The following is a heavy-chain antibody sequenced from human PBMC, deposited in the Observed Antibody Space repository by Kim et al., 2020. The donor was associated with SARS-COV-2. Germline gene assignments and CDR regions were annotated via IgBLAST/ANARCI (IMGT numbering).Heavy chain of an antibody. CDR3: ARQGPRGELDQ. V-gene: IGHV3-48*02. J-gene: IGHJ4*02. CDR2: IETGSRKI. Sequence: GGSLRLSCEGSGFPFRDYYMSWVRQAPRKGLEWISYIETGSRKIAYADSVKGRFIISRDDAKNSMYLQLSSLRDEETAVYYCARQGPRGELDQWGQGTLVAVSS. D-gene: IGHD2-21*01. CDR1: GFPFRDYY.